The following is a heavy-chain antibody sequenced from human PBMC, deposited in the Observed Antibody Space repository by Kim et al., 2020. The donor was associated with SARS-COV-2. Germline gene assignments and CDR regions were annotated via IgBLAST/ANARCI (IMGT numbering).Heavy chain of an antibody. J-gene: IGHJ5*02. CDR3: AKDGDTTMAEVGWFDP. Sequence: GGSLRLSCAASGFTFSSYAMSWVRQAPGKGLEWVSAISGSGGSTYYADSVKGRFTISRDNSKNTLYLQMNSLRAEDTAVYYCAKDGDTTMAEVGWFDPWGQGTLVTVSS. D-gene: IGHD5-18*01. V-gene: IGHV3-23*01. CDR2: ISGSGGST. CDR1: GFTFSSYA.